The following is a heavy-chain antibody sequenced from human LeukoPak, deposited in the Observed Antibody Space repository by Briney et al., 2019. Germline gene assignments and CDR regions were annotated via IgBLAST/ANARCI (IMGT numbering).Heavy chain of an antibody. J-gene: IGHJ4*02. CDR1: GYTFTSFD. D-gene: IGHD6-19*01. CDR3: ARDYSSGWPNFDY. Sequence: ASVKVSCKASGYTFTSFDFSWVRQATGQGLEWMGWMNPNSGNSGYEQRFQGRVTLTRNTAIRTAYMELRSLRSDDTAVYYCARDYSSGWPNFDYWGQGTLVTVSS. V-gene: IGHV1-8*01. CDR2: MNPNSGNS.